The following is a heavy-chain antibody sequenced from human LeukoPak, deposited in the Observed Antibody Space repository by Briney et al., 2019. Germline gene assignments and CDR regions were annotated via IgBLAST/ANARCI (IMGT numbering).Heavy chain of an antibody. CDR3: ARGGISFAY. J-gene: IGHJ4*02. Sequence: GGSPRLSCAASGFTFTSYEMNWVRQAPGKGLEWISYISSSATTIHYADSVKGRFTISRDNTKKSVCLQMNSLRVEDTAVYYCARGGISFAYWGQGTLVTVSS. V-gene: IGHV3-48*03. CDR1: GFTFTSYE. CDR2: ISSSATTI.